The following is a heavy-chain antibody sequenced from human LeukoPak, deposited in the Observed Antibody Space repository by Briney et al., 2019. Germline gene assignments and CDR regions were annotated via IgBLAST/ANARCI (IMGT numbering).Heavy chain of an antibody. V-gene: IGHV3-23*01. CDR1: GFTFSSYA. D-gene: IGHD3-16*01. Sequence: PGGSLRLSCAASGFTFSSYAMSWVRQAPGKGLEWVSAISGSGGSTYYADSVKGRFTIPRDNSKNTLYLQMNSLRAEDTAVYYCAKDLEYDYVWGSYGGGFDIWGQGTMVTVSS. J-gene: IGHJ3*02. CDR2: ISGSGGST. CDR3: AKDLEYDYVWGSYGGGFDI.